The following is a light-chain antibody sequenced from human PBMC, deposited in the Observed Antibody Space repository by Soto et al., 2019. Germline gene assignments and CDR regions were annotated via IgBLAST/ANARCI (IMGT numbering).Light chain of an antibody. V-gene: IGKV3D-7*01. J-gene: IGKJ1*01. CDR2: VAS. Sequence: PGERATLSCRASQRVDGNYLAWYLQIPGQAPRLLIHVASKWATGIPDRFSGSGSGTECTLTISSLQPDYFATYFCQQYHTFPWTFGQGTQVDIK. CDR1: QRVDGNY. CDR3: QQYHTFPWT.